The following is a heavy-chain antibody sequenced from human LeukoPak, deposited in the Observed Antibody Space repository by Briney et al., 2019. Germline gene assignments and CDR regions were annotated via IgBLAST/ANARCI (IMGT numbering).Heavy chain of an antibody. CDR2: IDSSGVNT. Sequence: GGSLRLSCVASGFTFTSYAMSWVRQAPGKGLEWVSAIDSSGVNTYYTDSVKGRFTISRDNSKNTVYLQMNSLRAEDTAIYYCAKDVVPDTGWDLDYWGQGTLVTVSS. D-gene: IGHD6-19*01. J-gene: IGHJ4*02. CDR1: GFTFTSYA. CDR3: AKDVVPDTGWDLDY. V-gene: IGHV3-23*01.